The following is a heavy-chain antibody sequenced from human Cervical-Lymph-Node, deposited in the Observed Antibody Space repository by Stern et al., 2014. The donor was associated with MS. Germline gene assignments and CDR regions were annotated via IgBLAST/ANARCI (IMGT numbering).Heavy chain of an antibody. V-gene: IGHV3-15*01. Sequence: EVQLLESGGGLVKPGESLRLSCAASGFIFKNAWMNWVRQAPGKGLEWIGRIQSHIDGGTTDYAPPLKGRFAISRDDSKNTLYLDVNGLKREDSAIYYCSTGTSPIDFWGQGTQVIVAS. CDR3: STGTSPIDF. CDR1: GFIFKNAW. CDR2: IQSHIDGGTT. J-gene: IGHJ4*02. D-gene: IGHD1-7*01.